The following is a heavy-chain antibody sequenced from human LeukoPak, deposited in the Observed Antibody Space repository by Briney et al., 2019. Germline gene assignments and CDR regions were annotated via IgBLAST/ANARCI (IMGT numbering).Heavy chain of an antibody. CDR1: GGSFSGYY. J-gene: IGHJ5*02. V-gene: IGHV4-34*01. CDR3: ARDRLLSDVYDFWSGYLVPGGWFDP. CDR2: INHSGST. Sequence: KPSETLSLTCAVYGGSFSGYYWSWIRQPPGKGLEWIGEINHSGSTNYNPSLKSRVTISVDTSKNQFSLKLSSVTAADTAVYYCARDRLLSDVYDFWSGYLVPGGWFDPWGQGTLVTVSS. D-gene: IGHD3-3*01.